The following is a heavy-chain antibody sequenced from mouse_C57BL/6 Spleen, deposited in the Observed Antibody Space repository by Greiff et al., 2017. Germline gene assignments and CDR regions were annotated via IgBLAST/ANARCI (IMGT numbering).Heavy chain of an antibody. D-gene: IGHD1-1*01. Sequence: EVQLQQSGAELVRPGASVKLSCTASGFNIKDYYMHWVKQRPEQGLEWIGRIDPEDGDTEYAPKFQGKATMTADTTSNTAYLQVSSLTSEDTAVYYCTTRYGSSYYYFAYWGQGTTLTVSS. J-gene: IGHJ2*01. CDR1: GFNIKDYY. V-gene: IGHV14-1*01. CDR2: IDPEDGDT. CDR3: TTRYGSSYYYFAY.